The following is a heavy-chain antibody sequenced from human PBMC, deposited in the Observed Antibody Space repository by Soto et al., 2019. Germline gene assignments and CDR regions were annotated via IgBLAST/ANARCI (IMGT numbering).Heavy chain of an antibody. V-gene: IGHV1-69*13. CDR3: AREECSGGNCYYPGENWFEP. J-gene: IGHJ5*02. D-gene: IGHD2-15*01. CDR1: GGTFSSYA. CDR2: IIPIFGTA. Sequence: SVKVSCKACGGTFSSYAISWVRQAPGQGLEWMGGIIPIFGTANYAQKFQGRVTITADESTSTAYMELSSLRSEDTAVYYCAREECSGGNCYYPGENWFEPWGQGTLVTVSS.